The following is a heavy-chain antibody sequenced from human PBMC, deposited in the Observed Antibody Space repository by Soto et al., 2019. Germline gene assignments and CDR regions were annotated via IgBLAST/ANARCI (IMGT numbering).Heavy chain of an antibody. J-gene: IGHJ6*02. D-gene: IGHD5-12*01. CDR1: GFTFRDYA. V-gene: IGHV3-23*01. CDR2: ISDGGETT. Sequence: GGSLRLSCVASGFTFRDYAMRWVRQAPGKGLDWVSTISDGGETTYYAASVKGRFTISRDDSQNTLFLQMDSLRAEDMAIYYCAKDPHAMDVDGHDYYYGMDVWGQGATVTVYS. CDR3: AKDPHAMDVDGHDYYYGMDV.